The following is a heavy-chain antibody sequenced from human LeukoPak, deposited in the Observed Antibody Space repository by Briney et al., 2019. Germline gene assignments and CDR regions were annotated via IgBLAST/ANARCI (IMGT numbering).Heavy chain of an antibody. V-gene: IGHV3-48*01. Sequence: GGSLRLSCAASGFTLSSYSMNWVRQAPGKGLEWVSYISSSSSTIYYADSVKGRFTISRDNAKNSLYLQMNSLRAEDTAVYYCARETPGRDYYDSSGIDYWGQGTLVTVSS. CDR2: ISSSSSTI. CDR1: GFTLSSYS. D-gene: IGHD3-22*01. J-gene: IGHJ4*02. CDR3: ARETPGRDYYDSSGIDY.